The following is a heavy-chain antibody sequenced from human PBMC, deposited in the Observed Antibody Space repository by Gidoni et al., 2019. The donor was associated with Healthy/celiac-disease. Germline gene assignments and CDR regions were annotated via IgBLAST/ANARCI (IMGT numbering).Heavy chain of an antibody. CDR1: EGTFSSYV. J-gene: IGHJ4*02. CDR2: IIPILGTA. CDR3: ARGAYGDAHFDY. D-gene: IGHD4-17*01. V-gene: IGHV1-69*01. Sequence: QVQLVQSGAEVKKPGSSVKVSCKASEGTFSSYVISWVRQAPGQGLERMGGIIPILGTANYAQKFQGRVTTTADESTSTAYMELSSLRSEDTAVYYCARGAYGDAHFDYWGQGTLVTVSS.